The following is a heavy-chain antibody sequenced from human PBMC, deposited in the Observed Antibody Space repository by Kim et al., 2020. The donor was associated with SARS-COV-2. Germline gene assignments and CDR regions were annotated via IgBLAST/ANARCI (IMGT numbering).Heavy chain of an antibody. D-gene: IGHD3-22*01. CDR3: ARCEYSSGPSGY. CDR2: IFYSGTT. Sequence: SETLSLTCSVSGGSISSSDYYWGWIRQPPGKGLEWIGSIFYSGTTYYNPSLKSRVTMSVDTSKNQFSLKLRSVTAADTAVYYCARCEYSSGPSGYWGQGT. V-gene: IGHV4-39*01. CDR1: GGSISSSDYY. J-gene: IGHJ4*02.